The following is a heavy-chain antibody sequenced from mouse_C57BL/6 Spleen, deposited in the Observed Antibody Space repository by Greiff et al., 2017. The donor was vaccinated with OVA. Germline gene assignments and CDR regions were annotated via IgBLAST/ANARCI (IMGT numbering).Heavy chain of an antibody. V-gene: IGHV1-55*01. CDR2: IYPGSGST. Sequence: QVQLQQPGAELVKPGASVKMSCKASGYTFTSYWITWVKQRPGQGLEWIGDIYPGSGSTNYNEKFKSKATLTVDTSSSTAYMQLSSLTSEDSAVYYCARYYDGYPSYWYFEVWGTGTTVTVSS. D-gene: IGHD2-3*01. J-gene: IGHJ1*03. CDR1: GYTFTSYW. CDR3: ARYYDGYPSYWYFEV.